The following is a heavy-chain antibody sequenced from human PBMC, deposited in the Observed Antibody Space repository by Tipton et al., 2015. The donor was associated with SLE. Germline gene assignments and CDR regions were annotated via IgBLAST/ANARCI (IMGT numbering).Heavy chain of an antibody. CDR3: ARGDTGELDY. J-gene: IGHJ4*02. Sequence: SLRLSCAASGFTFRSYWMHWVRQAPGKGLEWVAVIWYDGTNKYYADSVMGRFTISRDNSKNTLSLQMHSLRAGDTALYYCARGDTGELDYWGQGTLVTVST. CDR1: GFTFRSYW. CDR2: IWYDGTNK. D-gene: IGHD1-1*01. V-gene: IGHV3-33*08.